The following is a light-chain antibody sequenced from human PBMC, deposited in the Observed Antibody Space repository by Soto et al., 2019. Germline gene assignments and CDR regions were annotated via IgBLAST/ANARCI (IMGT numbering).Light chain of an antibody. CDR2: DAS. CDR3: QQTYSTFVS. J-gene: IGKJ4*01. Sequence: DIQMTQSPSSLSASVGDRVTITCRSSQTISTFLHWFQQKPGKAPNLLIYDASSLQSGVPSRFSGSGYGTDFTLTISSLQPEDFGTYYCQQTYSTFVSFGGGTKVDIK. CDR1: QTISTF. V-gene: IGKV1-39*01.